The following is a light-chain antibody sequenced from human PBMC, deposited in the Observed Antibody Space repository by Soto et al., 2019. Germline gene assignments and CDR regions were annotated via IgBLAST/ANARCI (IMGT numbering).Light chain of an antibody. CDR2: WAS. CDR1: QSVFSNSNNKNC. Sequence: DIVMTQSPDSLAVSLGERATINCKSSQSVFSNSNNKNCIAWYQQKSGQPPKLLIYWASSRESGVPDRFSGGGSGTDFTLTISRLQAEDVATYYCQHYYSIPWTFGQGTRVEI. V-gene: IGKV4-1*01. J-gene: IGKJ1*01. CDR3: QHYYSIPWT.